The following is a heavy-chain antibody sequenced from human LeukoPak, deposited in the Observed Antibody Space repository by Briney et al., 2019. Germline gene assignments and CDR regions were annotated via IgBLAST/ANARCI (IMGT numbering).Heavy chain of an antibody. Sequence: GGSLRLSCAASGFTFSTYSMNWVRQAPGKGLEWVSYISSASTTIYYADSVKGRFTISRDNAKNSLYPQMNSLRDEDTAVYYCARDLRRIAAYYFDFWGQGTLVTVSS. CDR2: ISSASTTI. J-gene: IGHJ4*02. V-gene: IGHV3-48*02. D-gene: IGHD6-25*01. CDR1: GFTFSTYS. CDR3: ARDLRRIAAYYFDF.